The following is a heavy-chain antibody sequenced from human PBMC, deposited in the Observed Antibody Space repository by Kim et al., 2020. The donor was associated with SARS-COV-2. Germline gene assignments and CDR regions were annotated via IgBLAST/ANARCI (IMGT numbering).Heavy chain of an antibody. CDR3: AREVAAAGTSWFDP. Sequence: ASVKVSCKASGYTFTSYGISWVRQAPGQGLEWMGWISAYNGNTNYAQKLQGRVTMTTDTSTSTAYMELRSLRSDDTAVYYCAREVAAAGTSWFDPWGQGTLVTVSS. CDR1: GYTFTSYG. J-gene: IGHJ5*02. CDR2: ISAYNGNT. D-gene: IGHD6-13*01. V-gene: IGHV1-18*01.